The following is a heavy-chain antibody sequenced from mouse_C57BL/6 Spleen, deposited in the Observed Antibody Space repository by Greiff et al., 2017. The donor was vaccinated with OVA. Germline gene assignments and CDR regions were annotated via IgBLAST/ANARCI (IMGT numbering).Heavy chain of an antibody. D-gene: IGHD1-1*01. J-gene: IGHJ3*01. CDR1: GFSLTSYG. CDR2: ICSDGSA. V-gene: IGHV2-6*03. Sequence: VQLVESGPGLVAPSQSLSITCTVSGFSLTSYGVHWVRQPPGKGLEWLVVICSDGSATYNSALISSLGIIKDHTKSQVVLKMNRRQTDDTAMYYCARGATVVATRTWFAYWGQGTLVTVSA. CDR3: ARGATVVATRTWFAY.